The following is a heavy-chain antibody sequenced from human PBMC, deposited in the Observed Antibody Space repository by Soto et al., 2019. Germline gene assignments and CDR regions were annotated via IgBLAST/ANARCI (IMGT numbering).Heavy chain of an antibody. V-gene: IGHV1-18*01. CDR3: ARGRYGDY. CDR1: GYTFTSYG. D-gene: IGHD1-1*01. Sequence: QVHLVQSGAEVKKRWASVKVSCKASGYTFTSYGITWVRQAPGQGLEWMGWISAHNGNTDYAQKLQGRVIVTRDTSTSTAYMELRSLISDDTAVYYCARGRYGDYWGQGALVTVSS. J-gene: IGHJ4*02. CDR2: ISAHNGNT.